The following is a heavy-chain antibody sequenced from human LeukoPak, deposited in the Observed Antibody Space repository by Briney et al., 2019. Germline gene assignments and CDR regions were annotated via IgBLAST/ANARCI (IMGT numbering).Heavy chain of an antibody. CDR2: ISGDGEST. Sequence: GGSLRLSCAASGVTLRNYATTWIRQAPGKGLQWVSVISGDGESTYYADSVRGRFTISRDNSKNTMYLQMNNLRAEDTAIYYCAKDRDCSSTGCYVFANWGQGTLVTVSS. J-gene: IGHJ4*02. D-gene: IGHD2-2*01. CDR1: GVTLRNYA. V-gene: IGHV3-23*01. CDR3: AKDRDCSSTGCYVFAN.